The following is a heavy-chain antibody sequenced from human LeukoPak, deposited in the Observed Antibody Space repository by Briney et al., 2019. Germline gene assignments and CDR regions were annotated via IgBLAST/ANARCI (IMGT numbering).Heavy chain of an antibody. CDR2: ISDSGGST. V-gene: IGHV3-23*01. CDR3: AKQFYGDYGAFNY. CDR1: GFTFTSYA. Sequence: GGSLRLSCAASGFTFTSYAMNWVRQAPGKGLDWASVISDSGGSTHYADSVKGRFTISRDNSKNTLYLQMNSLRAEDTAVYYCAKQFYGDYGAFNYWGQGTLVT. J-gene: IGHJ4*02. D-gene: IGHD4-17*01.